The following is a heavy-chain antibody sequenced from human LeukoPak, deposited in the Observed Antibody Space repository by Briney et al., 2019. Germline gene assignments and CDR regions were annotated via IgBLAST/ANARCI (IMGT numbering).Heavy chain of an antibody. CDR1: GFTFSSYE. CDR3: ARDRIGTGVPGDAFDI. Sequence: PGGSLRLSCAASGFTFSSYEMNWVRQAPGKGLERVSYISSSGSTIYYADSVKGRFTISRDNAKNSLYLQMNSLRAEDTAVYYCARDRIGTGVPGDAFDIWGQGTMVTVSS. D-gene: IGHD1-1*01. V-gene: IGHV3-48*03. CDR2: ISSSGSTI. J-gene: IGHJ3*02.